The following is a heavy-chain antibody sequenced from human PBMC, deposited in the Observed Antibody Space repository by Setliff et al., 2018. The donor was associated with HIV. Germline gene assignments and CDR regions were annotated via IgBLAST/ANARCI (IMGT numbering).Heavy chain of an antibody. Sequence: GASVKVSCKASGGTFTSYAVIWVRQAPGQGLEWLGTIIPMFGTANYARKFQGTVTISADESTGTAYMEMTSLRSGDTAVYFCAREFRIAVAVSAAFDIWGQGTMVTV. V-gene: IGHV1-69*13. CDR1: GGTFTSYA. CDR3: AREFRIAVAVSAAFDI. J-gene: IGHJ3*02. D-gene: IGHD6-19*01. CDR2: IIPMFGTA.